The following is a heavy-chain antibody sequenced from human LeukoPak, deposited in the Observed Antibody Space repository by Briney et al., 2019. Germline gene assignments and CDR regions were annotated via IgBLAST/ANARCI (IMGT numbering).Heavy chain of an antibody. Sequence: SETLSLTCTVSGGSISSYSWSWIRQPPGKGLGWIAYIYYSGSTKYNPSLKSRVTISVDTSKNQFSLKVSSVTAADTAVYYCARGTSSYYSDYMDVWGKGTPVTVSS. V-gene: IGHV4-59*01. CDR2: IYYSGST. CDR1: GGSISSYS. CDR3: ARGTSSYYSDYMDV. J-gene: IGHJ6*03. D-gene: IGHD6-6*01.